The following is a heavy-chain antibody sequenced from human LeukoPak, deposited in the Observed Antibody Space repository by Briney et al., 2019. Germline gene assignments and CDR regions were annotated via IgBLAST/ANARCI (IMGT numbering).Heavy chain of an antibody. CDR1: GFTFSSYA. V-gene: IGHV3-23*01. CDR2: ISGSGGST. CDR3: AEGGTFGGVIDFDY. D-gene: IGHD3-16*02. Sequence: PGGSLRLSCAASGFTFSSYAMSWVRQAPGKGLEWVSAISGSGGSTYYADSVKGRFTISRDNSKNTLYLQMNSLRAEDTAVYYCAEGGTFGGVIDFDYWGQGTLVTVSS. J-gene: IGHJ4*02.